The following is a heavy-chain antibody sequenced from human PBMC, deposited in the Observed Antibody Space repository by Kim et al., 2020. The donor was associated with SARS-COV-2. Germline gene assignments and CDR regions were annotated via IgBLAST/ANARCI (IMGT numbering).Heavy chain of an antibody. Sequence: SETLSLTCAVYGGSFSGYYWSWIRQPPGKGLEWIGEINHSGSTNYNPSLKSRVTISVDTSKNQFSLRLSSVTAADTAVYYCARVGGDSSGHRPVDYWGQGTLVTVSS. D-gene: IGHD3-22*01. V-gene: IGHV4-34*01. J-gene: IGHJ4*02. CDR1: GGSFSGYY. CDR3: ARVGGDSSGHRPVDY. CDR2: INHSGST.